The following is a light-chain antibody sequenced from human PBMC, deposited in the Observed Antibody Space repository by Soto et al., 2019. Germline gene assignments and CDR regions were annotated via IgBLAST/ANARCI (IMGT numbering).Light chain of an antibody. CDR2: RNT. V-gene: IGLV1-40*01. CDR1: SSNIGAGYD. Sequence: QSVLTQPPSVSGAPGQRVTISCTGSSSNIGAGYDVHWYQQLPGTAPKLLIYRNTNRPSGVPDRFSGSKSGTSASLAITGLQAEDEADYSCQSYDSSLSGSVFGGGTTLTVL. CDR3: QSYDSSLSGSV. J-gene: IGLJ3*02.